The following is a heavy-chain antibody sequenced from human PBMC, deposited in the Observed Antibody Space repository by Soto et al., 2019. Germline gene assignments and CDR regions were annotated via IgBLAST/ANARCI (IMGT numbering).Heavy chain of an antibody. V-gene: IGHV5-51*01. CDR2: IYPGDSDT. Sequence: GESLKISFKGSGYSFTSYWIGWVRQMPGKGLEWMGIIYPGDSDTRYSPSFQGQVTISADKSISSAYLQWSSLKASDTAMYYCARQADGYDILTGYYASFDYWGQGTLVTVSS. J-gene: IGHJ4*02. CDR1: GYSFTSYW. D-gene: IGHD3-9*01. CDR3: ARQADGYDILTGYYASFDY.